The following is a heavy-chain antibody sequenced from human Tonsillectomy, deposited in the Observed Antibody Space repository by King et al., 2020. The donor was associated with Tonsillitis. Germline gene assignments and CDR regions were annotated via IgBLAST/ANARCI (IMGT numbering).Heavy chain of an antibody. V-gene: IGHV4-4*07. CDR2: IHSSGGT. J-gene: IGHJ4*02. D-gene: IGHD4-17*01. CDR1: GGSISSSFSNSY. Sequence: MQLQESGPGLVKPSETLSLTCSVSGGSISSSFSNSYWTWIRQPAGEGLEWIGRIHSSGGTNYNPSLKSRAAMSVDTSKNHFSLKLSSVTAADTAVYYCARATNSNYGDLDYWGQGTLVTVSS. CDR3: ARATNSNYGDLDY.